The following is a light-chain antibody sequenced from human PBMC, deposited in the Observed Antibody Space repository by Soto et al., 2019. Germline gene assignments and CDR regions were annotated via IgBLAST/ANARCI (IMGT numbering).Light chain of an antibody. CDR3: SSYTSSSTVV. Sequence: QSALTQPASVSGSPGQSITISCTGTSSDVGGYNYVPWYQQHPGKAPKLMIYDVSNRPSGVSNRFSGSKSGNTASLTISGFQAEDEADYYCSSYTSSSTVVFGGGTKLTVL. CDR2: DVS. J-gene: IGLJ2*01. V-gene: IGLV2-14*01. CDR1: SSDVGGYNY.